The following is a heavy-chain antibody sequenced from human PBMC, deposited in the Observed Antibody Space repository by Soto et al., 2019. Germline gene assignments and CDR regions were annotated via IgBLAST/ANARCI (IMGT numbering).Heavy chain of an antibody. CDR3: ANDFWSGYRGYGMDV. V-gene: IGHV3-23*01. Sequence: QSGGSLRLSCAASGFTFSSYAMSWVRQAPGKGLEWVSAISGSGGSTYYADSVKGRFTISRDNSKNTLYLQMNSLRAEDTAVYYCANDFWSGYRGYGMDVWGQGTTVTVSS. CDR2: ISGSGGST. CDR1: GFTFSSYA. D-gene: IGHD3-3*01. J-gene: IGHJ6*02.